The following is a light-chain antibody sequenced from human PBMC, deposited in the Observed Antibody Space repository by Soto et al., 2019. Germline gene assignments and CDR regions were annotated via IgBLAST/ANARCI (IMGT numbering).Light chain of an antibody. Sequence: DIVMTQSPDSLAVSLGERATINCKSSQSVLYSSYNKSYIAWYQQKPGQPPKVLIYWASNRESGVPDRFSGSGSGTDFTLTISSLEPEDFAVYYCQQRTSWPTFGGGTKVEIK. V-gene: IGKV4-1*01. CDR3: QQRTSWPT. J-gene: IGKJ4*01. CDR2: WAS. CDR1: QSVLYSSYNKSY.